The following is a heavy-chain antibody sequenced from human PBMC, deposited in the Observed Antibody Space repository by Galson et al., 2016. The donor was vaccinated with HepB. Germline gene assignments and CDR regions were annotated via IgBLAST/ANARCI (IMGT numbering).Heavy chain of an antibody. Sequence: CAISGDSVSSDVGVWNWIRQSPSRGLEWLGRTYYRSQWYYHYAESVKGRITIYPDTSKNHFSLRLTSVTPEDTAVYYCARDSPGNSFFDYWSQGTLVTVSS. CDR2: TYYRSQWYY. CDR3: ARDSPGNSFFDY. D-gene: IGHD4-23*01. CDR1: GDSVSSDVGV. J-gene: IGHJ4*02. V-gene: IGHV6-1*01.